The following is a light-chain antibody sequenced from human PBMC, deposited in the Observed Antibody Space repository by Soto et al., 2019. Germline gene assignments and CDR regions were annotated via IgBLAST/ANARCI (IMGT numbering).Light chain of an antibody. Sequence: DIQMTQSPSSLSASVGDRVTITCRASQSVRSYLNWYQQKPGKAPKLLIYSASSLQSGVPSRFSGGGSGTDFTLTISSLQPEDFATYYCQQSDSMSWTFGQGTKVDIK. V-gene: IGKV1-39*01. CDR1: QSVRSY. CDR3: QQSDSMSWT. J-gene: IGKJ1*01. CDR2: SAS.